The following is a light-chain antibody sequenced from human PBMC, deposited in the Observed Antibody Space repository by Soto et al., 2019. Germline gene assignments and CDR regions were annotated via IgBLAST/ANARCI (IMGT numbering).Light chain of an antibody. CDR1: QSDLYSSNNKNY. Sequence: DIVMTQSPDSLAVSLGERATINCKSSQSDLYSSNNKNYLAWYQQKPGQPPKLLIYWASTRESGVPDRFSGSGSGTDFTLTISSLQAEDVAVYYCQQYYSTPPITFGQGTKVDIK. CDR3: QQYYSTPPIT. CDR2: WAS. J-gene: IGKJ1*01. V-gene: IGKV4-1*01.